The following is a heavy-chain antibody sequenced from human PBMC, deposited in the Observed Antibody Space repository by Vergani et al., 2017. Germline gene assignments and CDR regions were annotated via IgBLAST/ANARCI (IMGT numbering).Heavy chain of an antibody. CDR1: GFTFSSYS. Sequence: EVQLVESGGGLVKPGGSLRLSCAASGFTFSSYSMNWVRQAPGKGLEWVSSISSSSSYIYYADSVKGRFTISRDNAKNSLYLQMNSLRAEDTAVYYCARAADYDSSGDYYAYYNSYMDVWSEGTTVTVSS. V-gene: IGHV3-21*01. CDR3: ARAADYDSSGDYYAYYNSYMDV. J-gene: IGHJ6*03. D-gene: IGHD3-22*01. CDR2: ISSSSSYI.